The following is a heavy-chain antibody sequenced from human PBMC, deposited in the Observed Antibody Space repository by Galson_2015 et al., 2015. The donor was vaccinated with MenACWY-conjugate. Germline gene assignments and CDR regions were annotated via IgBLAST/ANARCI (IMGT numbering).Heavy chain of an antibody. J-gene: IGHJ4*02. D-gene: IGHD3-10*01. V-gene: IGHV2-5*02. CDR2: IYWDDDK. CDR1: GFSLSTSGVG. Sequence: PALVKPTQTLTLTCTFSGFSLSTSGVGVGWIRQPPGKALEWLALIYWDDDKRYSPSLKSRLTITKDTSKNQVVLTMTNMDPVDTASYYCAHKGSGMRLDYWGQGTLVTVSS. CDR3: AHKGSGMRLDY.